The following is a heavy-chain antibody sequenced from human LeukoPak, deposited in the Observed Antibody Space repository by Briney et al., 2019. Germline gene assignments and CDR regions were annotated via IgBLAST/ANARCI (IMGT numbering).Heavy chain of an antibody. CDR1: GYTFTSYD. D-gene: IGHD1-26*01. Sequence: ASVKVSCKASGYTFTSYDINWVRQATGQGLEWMGWMNPNSGNTGYAQKFQGRVTITRNTSISTAYMELSSLRSEDTAVYYCARGVGATGPGPYGTYYYYYYMDVWGKGTTVTVSS. CDR3: ARGVGATGPGPYGTYYYYYYMDV. J-gene: IGHJ6*03. CDR2: MNPNSGNT. V-gene: IGHV1-8*03.